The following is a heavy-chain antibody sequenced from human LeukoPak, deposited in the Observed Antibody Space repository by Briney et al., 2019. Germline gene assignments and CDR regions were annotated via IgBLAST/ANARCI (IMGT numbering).Heavy chain of an antibody. V-gene: IGHV4-59*12. CDR2: IYYSGST. D-gene: IGHD6-19*01. J-gene: IGHJ4*02. CDR1: GGSISSYY. CDR3: ARDSSGWYIPDY. Sequence: SETLSLTCTASGGSISSYYWSWIRQPPGKGLEWIGYIYYSGSTNYNPSLKSRVTISVDTSKNQFSLKLSSVTAADTAVYYCARDSSGWYIPDYWGQGTLVTVSS.